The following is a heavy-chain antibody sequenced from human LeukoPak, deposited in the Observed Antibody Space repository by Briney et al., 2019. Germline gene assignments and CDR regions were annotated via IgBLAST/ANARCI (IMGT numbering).Heavy chain of an antibody. CDR3: ASYDSSVYYYDSFDY. Sequence: GGSLRLSCAASGFTFSRNWMHWVRQAPGQGLMWVSRIKSDGSSTTYADSVKGQFTISRDNAKNTLYLHMNSLRAEDTAVYYCASYDSSVYYYDSFDYWGQGTLVTVSS. J-gene: IGHJ4*02. D-gene: IGHD3-22*01. V-gene: IGHV3-74*01. CDR2: IKSDGSST. CDR1: GFTFSRNW.